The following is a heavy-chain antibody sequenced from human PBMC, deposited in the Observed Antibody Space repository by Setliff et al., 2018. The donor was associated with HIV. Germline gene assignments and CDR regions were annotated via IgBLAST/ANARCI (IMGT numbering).Heavy chain of an antibody. J-gene: IGHJ3*02. CDR3: ARLSSAAMWGGGAFDI. V-gene: IGHV1-3*01. CDR2: INAGNGNT. D-gene: IGHD2-2*01. CDR1: GYSFTSYT. Sequence: ASVKVSCKAPGYSFTSYTIHWVRQAPGQRLEWMGWINAGNGNTKYSQKFRGRVTFTRDTSASTAYMELSGLGFEDTAVYYCARLSSAAMWGGGAFDIWGQGTMVTVSS.